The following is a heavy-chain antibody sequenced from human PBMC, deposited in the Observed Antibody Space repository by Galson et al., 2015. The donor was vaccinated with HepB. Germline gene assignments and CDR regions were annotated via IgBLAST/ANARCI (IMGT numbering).Heavy chain of an antibody. J-gene: IGHJ5*02. V-gene: IGHV1-46*03. CDR1: GYTFTSYY. D-gene: IGHD1-1*01. CDR2: INPSGGST. Sequence: SVKVSCKASGYTFTSYYMHWVRQAPGQGLEWMGIINPSGGSTSYAQKFQGRVTMTRDTSTSTVYMELSSLRSEDTAVYYCARDLSNNYNWNDRSDGWFDPWGQGTLVTVSS. CDR3: ARDLSNNYNWNDRSDGWFDP.